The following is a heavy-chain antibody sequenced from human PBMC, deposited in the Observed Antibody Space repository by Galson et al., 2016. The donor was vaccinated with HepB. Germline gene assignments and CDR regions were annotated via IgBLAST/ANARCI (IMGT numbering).Heavy chain of an antibody. J-gene: IGHJ6*02. CDR3: ARNPYSGPRYYYGVDV. V-gene: IGHV3-74*01. CDR2: ISTDGSST. D-gene: IGHD4-23*01. Sequence: SLRLSCAASGFTFSSYWMHWVRQAPGKGLMWVSRISTDGSSTRYADSVKGRFTISRDNAKNTLYLQMRSLRAEDSAMYFCARNPYSGPRYYYGVDVWGRGTMVTVSS. CDR1: GFTFSSYW.